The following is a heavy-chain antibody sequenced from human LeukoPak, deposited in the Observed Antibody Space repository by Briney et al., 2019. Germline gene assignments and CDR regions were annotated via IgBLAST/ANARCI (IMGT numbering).Heavy chain of an antibody. CDR1: GGSITSSSYY. V-gene: IGHV4-39*01. J-gene: IGHJ3*02. D-gene: IGHD1-26*01. CDR3: ASSGSYRLAFDI. Sequence: PSETLSLTCTVSGGSITSSSYYWGWIRQPPGKGLEWIGSIYYSGSTYYNPSLKSRVTISVDTSKNQFSLKLSSVTAADTAVYYCASSGSYRLAFDISGQGTMVTVSS. CDR2: IYYSGST.